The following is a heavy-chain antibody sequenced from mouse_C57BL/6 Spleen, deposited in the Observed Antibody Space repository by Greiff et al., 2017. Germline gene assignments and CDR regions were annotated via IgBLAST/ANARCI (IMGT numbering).Heavy chain of an antibody. V-gene: IGHV1-18*01. J-gene: IGHJ2*01. CDR1: GYTFTDYN. CDR3: ARSENYYGSMYFDY. Sequence: EVQLQQSGPELVKPGASVKIPCKASGYTFTDYNMDWVKQSHGKSLEWIGDINPNNGGTIYNQKFKGKATLTVDKSSSTAYMELRSLTSEDTAVYYCARSENYYGSMYFDYWGQGTTLTVSS. CDR2: INPNNGGT. D-gene: IGHD1-1*01.